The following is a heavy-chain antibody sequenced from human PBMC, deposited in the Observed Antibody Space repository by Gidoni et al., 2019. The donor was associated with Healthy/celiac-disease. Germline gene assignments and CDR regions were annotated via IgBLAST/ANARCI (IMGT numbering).Heavy chain of an antibody. V-gene: IGHV3-11*01. CDR2: ISSSGSTI. Sequence: QVQLVESGGGLFKPGGSLRLSCAASGFTSSVYYLSWIRQAPGKGLEWVSYISSSGSTIYYADSVKGRFTISRDNAKNSLYLQRNSLRAEDTAVYYCATSRAYDFWSGYYGWFDPWGQGTLVTVSS. CDR3: ATSRAYDFWSGYYGWFDP. CDR1: GFTSSVYY. J-gene: IGHJ5*02. D-gene: IGHD3-3*01.